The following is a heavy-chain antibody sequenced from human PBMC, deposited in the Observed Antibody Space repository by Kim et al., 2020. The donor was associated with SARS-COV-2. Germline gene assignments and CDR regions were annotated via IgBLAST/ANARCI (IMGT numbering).Heavy chain of an antibody. J-gene: IGHJ6*02. CDR2: IYYSGST. D-gene: IGHD3-10*01. V-gene: IGHV4-39*01. CDR1: GGSISSSSYY. CDR3: ARLCRGVLCYYYGMDV. Sequence: SETLSLTCTVSGGSISSSSYYWGWIRQPPGKGLEWIGSIYYSGSTYYNPSLKSRVTISVDTSKNQFPLKLSSVTAADTAVYYCARLCRGVLCYYYGMDVWGQGTTVTVSS.